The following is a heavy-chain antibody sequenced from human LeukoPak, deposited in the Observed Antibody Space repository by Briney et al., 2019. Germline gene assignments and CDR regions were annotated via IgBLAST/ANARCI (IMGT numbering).Heavy chain of an antibody. J-gene: IGHJ6*02. CDR3: ARCEMATGSYYYYVMDV. CDR2: INPNSGAT. D-gene: IGHD5-24*01. Sequence: ASAKVSCKASGYTFTGYYIHWVRQAPGQGLEWMGWINPNSGATNYAQKFQGRVTMTRDTSISTASMELSRLRSDGTAVYYCARCEMATGSYYYYVMDVWGQGTTVTVSS. CDR1: GYTFTGYY. V-gene: IGHV1-2*02.